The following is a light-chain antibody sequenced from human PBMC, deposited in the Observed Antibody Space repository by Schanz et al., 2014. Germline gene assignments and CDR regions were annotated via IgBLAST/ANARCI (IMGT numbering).Light chain of an antibody. V-gene: IGLV2-8*01. CDR2: DVS. CDR1: SSDVGGYNY. J-gene: IGLJ3*02. Sequence: QSALTQPPSASGSPGQSVAISCTGTSSDVGGYNYVSWYQQHPGKAPRLMIFDVSKRPSGVPDRFSGSKSGNTASLTVSGLQAEDEADYYCCSYVAHHWLFGVGTKLTVL. CDR3: CSYVAHHWL.